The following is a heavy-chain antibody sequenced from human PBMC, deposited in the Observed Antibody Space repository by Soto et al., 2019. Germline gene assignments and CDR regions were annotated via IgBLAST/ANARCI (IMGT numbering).Heavy chain of an antibody. V-gene: IGHV3-7*01. Sequence: VQLVESGGGLVQPGGSLRLSCAASGFIFRSYWMSWVRQAPGKGLEWVANINQDGSEKYYVDSVKGRFIISRDNARNSLYLQMNSLRVEDTAVYYCARDGVEAGLYLDNWGQGTLVTVSS. D-gene: IGHD2-15*01. CDR2: INQDGSEK. J-gene: IGHJ4*02. CDR3: ARDGVEAGLYLDN. CDR1: GFIFRSYW.